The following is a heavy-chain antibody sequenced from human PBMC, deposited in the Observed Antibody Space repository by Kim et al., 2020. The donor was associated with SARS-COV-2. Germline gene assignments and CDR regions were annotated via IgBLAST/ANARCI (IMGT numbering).Heavy chain of an antibody. CDR3: ARGGGKQQLVHH. D-gene: IGHD6-13*01. J-gene: IGHJ4*02. Sequence: TYAESVKGRFTISRDNAKNTVYLQMNSLRAEDTAVYYCARGGGKQQLVHHWGQGTLVTVSS. V-gene: IGHV3-74*01.